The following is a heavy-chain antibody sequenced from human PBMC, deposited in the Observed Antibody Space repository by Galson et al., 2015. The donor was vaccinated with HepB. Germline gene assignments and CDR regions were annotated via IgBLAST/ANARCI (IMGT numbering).Heavy chain of an antibody. D-gene: IGHD6-13*01. CDR1: GYTFTSYA. CDR3: AREGIAAAGREEWFDP. CDR2: INAGNGNT. Sequence: SVKVSCKASGYTFTSYAVHWVRQAPGQRLEWMGWINAGNGNTKYSQKFQGRVTITRDTPASTAYMELSSLRSEDTAVYYCAREGIAAAGREEWFDPWGQGTLVTVSS. J-gene: IGHJ5*02. V-gene: IGHV1-3*01.